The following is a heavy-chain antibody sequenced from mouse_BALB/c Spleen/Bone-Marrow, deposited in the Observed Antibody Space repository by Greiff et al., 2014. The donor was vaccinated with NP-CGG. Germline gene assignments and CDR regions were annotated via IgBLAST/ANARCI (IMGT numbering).Heavy chain of an antibody. CDR3: ARDSYYYGSSYWYFDV. J-gene: IGHJ1*01. V-gene: IGHV5-4*02. CDR1: GFTFSDYY. Sequence: VQLKESGGGLVKPGGSLKLSCAASGFTFSDYYMYWVRQTPEKGLEWVATISDGGSYTYYPDSVKGRFTISRDNAKNSLYLRMTSLKSEDTAMYYCARDSYYYGSSYWYFDVWGAGTTVTVSS. D-gene: IGHD1-1*01. CDR2: ISDGGSYT.